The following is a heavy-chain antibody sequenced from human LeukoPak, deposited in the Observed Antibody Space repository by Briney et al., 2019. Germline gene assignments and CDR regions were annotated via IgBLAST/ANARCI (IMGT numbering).Heavy chain of an antibody. CDR2: INPSGGST. CDR1: GYTFTSYY. Sequence: GASVKVSRKASGYTFTSYYMHWVRQAPGQGLEWMGIINPSGGSTSYAQKFQGRVTMTRDMSTSTVYMELSSLRSEDTAVYYCARGRYCSGGSCYYFDYWGQGTLVTVSS. CDR3: ARGRYCSGGSCYYFDY. D-gene: IGHD2-15*01. J-gene: IGHJ4*02. V-gene: IGHV1-46*01.